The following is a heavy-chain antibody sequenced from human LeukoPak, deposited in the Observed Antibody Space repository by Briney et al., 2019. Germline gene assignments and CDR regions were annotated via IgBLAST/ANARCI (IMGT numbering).Heavy chain of an antibody. CDR2: INHSGST. V-gene: IGHV4-34*01. J-gene: IGHJ4*02. CDR3: ARPVVGGFDY. Sequence: SETLSLTCAVYGGSFSGYYWSWIRQPPGKGLEWIGEINHSGSTNYNPSLKSRVTTSVDTSKNQFSLKLSSVTAADTAVYYCARPVVGGFDYWGQGTLVTVSS. D-gene: IGHD3-16*01. CDR1: GGSFSGYY.